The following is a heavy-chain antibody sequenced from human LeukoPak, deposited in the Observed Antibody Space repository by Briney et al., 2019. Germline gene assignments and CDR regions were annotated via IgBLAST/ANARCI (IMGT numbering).Heavy chain of an antibody. Sequence: SETLSLTCAVYGGSFSGYYWSWIRQPPGKGLEWIGEINHSGSTNYNPSLKSRVTISVDTSKNQFSLKLSSVTAADTAVYYCARSGYSSSWYLHYYYYYYMDVWGKGTTVTVS. J-gene: IGHJ6*03. V-gene: IGHV4-34*01. D-gene: IGHD6-13*01. CDR2: INHSGST. CDR1: GGSFSGYY. CDR3: ARSGYSSSWYLHYYYYYYMDV.